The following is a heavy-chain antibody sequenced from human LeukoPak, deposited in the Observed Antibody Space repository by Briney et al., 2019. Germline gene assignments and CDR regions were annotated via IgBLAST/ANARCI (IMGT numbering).Heavy chain of an antibody. J-gene: IGHJ4*02. CDR2: ISYDGSNK. Sequence: GGSLRLSCAASGFTFSSYAMHWVRQAPGKGLEWVAVISYDGSNKYYADSVKGRFTISRDNSKNTLYLQMNSLRAEDTAVYYCAREGEDIVVVPAATHFDYWGQGTLVTVSS. CDR3: AREGEDIVVVPAATHFDY. CDR1: GFTFSSYA. V-gene: IGHV3-30*04. D-gene: IGHD2-2*01.